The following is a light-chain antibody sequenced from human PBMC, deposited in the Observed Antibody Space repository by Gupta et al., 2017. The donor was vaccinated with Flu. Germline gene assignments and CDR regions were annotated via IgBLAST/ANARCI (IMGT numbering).Light chain of an antibody. CDR3: QQYEDLPHG. CDR2: DAS. J-gene: IGKJ2*03. CDR1: QDIRNS. Sequence: DIQMTQSPSSLSASVGDSVTITCQASQDIRNSLNWSQQKPGKAPKLLIYDASHLEKGVPSRFSGSGSGTAFTFTISSLQPEDIATYYCQQYEDLPHGFGQGTRMEIK. V-gene: IGKV1-33*01.